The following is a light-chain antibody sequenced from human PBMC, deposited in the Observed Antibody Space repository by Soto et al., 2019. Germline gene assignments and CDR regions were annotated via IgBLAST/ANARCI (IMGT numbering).Light chain of an antibody. CDR2: AAS. J-gene: IGKJ3*01. CDR1: QGISSY. V-gene: IGKV1-9*01. Sequence: DIQLTQSPSFLSASVGDRVTITCRASQGISSYLAWYQQKPGNAPKLLIYAASTLQSGVPSRFSGSGSGTEFTLTISSLQPEDFTTYYCQQLNSYPFTFGPRTKLDIK. CDR3: QQLNSYPFT.